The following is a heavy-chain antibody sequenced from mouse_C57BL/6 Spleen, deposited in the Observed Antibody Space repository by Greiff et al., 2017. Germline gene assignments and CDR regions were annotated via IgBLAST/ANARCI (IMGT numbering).Heavy chain of an antibody. CDR2: INPNNGGT. CDR1: GYTFTDYN. V-gene: IGHV1-22*01. J-gene: IGHJ4*01. Sequence: VQLQQSGPELVKPGASVKMSCTASGYTFTDYNMHWVKQSHGKSLEWIGYINPNNGGTSYNQKFKGKATLTVNTSSSTAYMELRSLTSEDSADYYCSRLVDYGAMDYWGQGTSVTVSS. CDR3: SRLVDYGAMDY. D-gene: IGHD1-1*01.